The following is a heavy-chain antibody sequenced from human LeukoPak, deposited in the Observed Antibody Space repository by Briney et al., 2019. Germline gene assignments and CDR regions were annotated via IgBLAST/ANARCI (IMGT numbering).Heavy chain of an antibody. CDR2: IYYSGST. Sequence: PSETLSLTCTVSGGSISSSSYYWGWIRQPPGKGLEWIGSIYYSGSTYYNPSLKSRVTISVDTSKNQFSLKLSSVTAADTAVYYCAREDSGGSYYRYPLIDYWGQGTLVTVSS. D-gene: IGHD1-26*01. J-gene: IGHJ4*02. CDR1: GGSISSSSYY. V-gene: IGHV4-39*01. CDR3: AREDSGGSYYRYPLIDY.